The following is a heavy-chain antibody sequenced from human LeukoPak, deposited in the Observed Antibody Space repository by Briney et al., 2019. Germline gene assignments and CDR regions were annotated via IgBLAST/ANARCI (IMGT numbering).Heavy chain of an antibody. CDR1: GGSISSSNW. V-gene: IGHV4-4*02. D-gene: IGHD2-15*01. J-gene: IGHJ6*02. CDR3: ARGRRVVAAPYYYYGMDV. CDR2: IYQSGNT. Sequence: SETLSLTCAVSGGSISSSNWWTWVRQPPGKGLEWIGEIYQSGNTNYNPSLKSRVTISVDKSKNQFSLKLNSVTAADTAVYYCARGRRVVAAPYYYYGMDVWGQGTTVTVSS.